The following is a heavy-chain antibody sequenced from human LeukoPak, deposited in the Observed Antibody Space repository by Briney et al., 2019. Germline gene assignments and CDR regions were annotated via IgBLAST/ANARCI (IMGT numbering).Heavy chain of an antibody. CDR2: IYHSGST. CDR1: GYSISSGYY. V-gene: IGHV4-38-2*01. CDR3: ARVRWELLRAHYFDY. Sequence: PSETLSLTCAISGYSISSGYYWGWIRQPPGKGLEWIGSIYHSGSTYYNPSLKSRVTISVDTSKNQFSLKLSSVTAADTAVYYCARVRWELLRAHYFDYWGQGTLVTVSS. D-gene: IGHD1-26*01. J-gene: IGHJ4*02.